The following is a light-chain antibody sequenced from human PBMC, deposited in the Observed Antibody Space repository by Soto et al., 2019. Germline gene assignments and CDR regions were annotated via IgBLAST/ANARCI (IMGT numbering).Light chain of an antibody. CDR1: SSDVGSYNR. J-gene: IGLJ1*01. CDR2: EVS. Sequence: SVLTQPPSVSGSPGQSVTISCTGTSSDVGSYNRVSWYQQPPGTAPKVMIYEVSNRPSGVPDRFSGSKSGNTASLTISGLQAEDEADYYCSLYTSSSTYVLGTGTKVTVL. V-gene: IGLV2-18*01. CDR3: SLYTSSSTYV.